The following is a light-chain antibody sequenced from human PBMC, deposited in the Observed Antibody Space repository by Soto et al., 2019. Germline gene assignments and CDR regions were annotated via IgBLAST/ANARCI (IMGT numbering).Light chain of an antibody. CDR1: NSNIGAGHA. CDR2: DNN. V-gene: IGLV1-40*01. J-gene: IGLJ2*01. Sequence: QSVLTQSPSVSGAPGQRVTISCTGSNSNIGAGHAAQWYQQPPGTTPKLLIYDNNRRPSGVPVRFSGSRSGTSASLAITGLQAEDEADYYCQSYDNDLSVVFGGGTKLTVL. CDR3: QSYDNDLSVV.